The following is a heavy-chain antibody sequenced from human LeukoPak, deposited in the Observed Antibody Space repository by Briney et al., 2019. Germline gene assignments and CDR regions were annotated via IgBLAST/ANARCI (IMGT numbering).Heavy chain of an antibody. CDR2: IRISSGNT. D-gene: IGHD1-1*01. J-gene: IGHJ4*02. V-gene: IGHV3-48*04. Sequence: PGGSLRLSCAASGFPFNDYSMNWVRQAPGKGLEWISYIRISSGNTKYADSVKGRFTISGDNAKNSLYLQMNNLRVEDTAVYYCARDHNYAFDNWGQGTLVTVSS. CDR1: GFPFNDYS. CDR3: ARDHNYAFDN.